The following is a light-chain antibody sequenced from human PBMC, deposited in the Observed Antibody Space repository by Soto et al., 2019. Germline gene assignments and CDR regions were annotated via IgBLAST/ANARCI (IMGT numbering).Light chain of an antibody. CDR2: AAS. V-gene: IGKV1-39*01. Sequence: DIRMSQSPSSLSASVGDEVTITCRASQTIMTYLNWYQLKPGKPPRLLIYAASSLQSGVPSRFSGSGSGTDFTLTISSLQPEDFATYYCQQSYSTPLTFGGGTKVDIK. J-gene: IGKJ4*01. CDR3: QQSYSTPLT. CDR1: QTIMTY.